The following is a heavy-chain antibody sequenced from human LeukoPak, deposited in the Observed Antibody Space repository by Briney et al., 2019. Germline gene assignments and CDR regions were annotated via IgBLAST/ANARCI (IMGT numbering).Heavy chain of an antibody. Sequence: GGSLRLSCAASGFTFSSYSMNWVRQAPGKGLEWVSSISSSSSYIYYADSVKGRFTISRDNAKNSLYLQMNSLRAEDTAVYYLARVGPWVTPNYYFYYRDVWGKGPRSPSP. CDR1: GFTFSSYS. V-gene: IGHV3-21*01. J-gene: IGHJ6*03. D-gene: IGHD5-18*01. CDR2: ISSSSSYI. CDR3: ARVGPWVTPNYYFYYRDV.